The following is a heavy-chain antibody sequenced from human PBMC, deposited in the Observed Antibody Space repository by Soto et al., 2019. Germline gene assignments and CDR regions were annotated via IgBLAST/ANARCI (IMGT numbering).Heavy chain of an antibody. J-gene: IGHJ3*02. V-gene: IGHV4-30-4*01. Sequence: SETLSLTCTVSGGSISSGDYYWSWIRQPPGKGLEWIGYIYYSGSTYYNPSLKSRVTISVDTSKSQFSLKLSSVTAADTAVYYCARSECSSTSCYDAFDIWGQGTMVNVAS. D-gene: IGHD2-2*01. CDR1: GGSISSGDYY. CDR3: ARSECSSTSCYDAFDI. CDR2: IYYSGST.